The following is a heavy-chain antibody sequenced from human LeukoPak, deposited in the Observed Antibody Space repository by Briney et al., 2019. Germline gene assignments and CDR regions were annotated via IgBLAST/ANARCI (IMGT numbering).Heavy chain of an antibody. CDR1: GFTFSTYW. CDR2: INSDGSGT. Sequence: GGSLRLSCAASGFTFSTYWMHWVRQAPGKGLVWVSRINSDGSGTTYADSVKGRFTISRDNAKNTLYLQMNSLRAEDTAVYYCTRTEGAAARTYWGQGTLVTVSS. J-gene: IGHJ4*02. V-gene: IGHV3-74*01. CDR3: TRTEGAAARTY. D-gene: IGHD6-13*01.